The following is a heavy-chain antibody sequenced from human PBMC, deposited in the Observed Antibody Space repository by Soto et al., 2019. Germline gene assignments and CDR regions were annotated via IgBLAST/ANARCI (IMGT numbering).Heavy chain of an antibody. CDR1: GGTFSSYT. CDR2: IIPILGIA. J-gene: IGHJ6*03. V-gene: IGHV1-69*02. CDR3: ASGGGYCSGGSCYHADYYYYYYMDV. D-gene: IGHD2-15*01. Sequence: QVQLVQSGAEVKKPGSSVKVSCKASGGTFSSYTISWVRQAPGQGLEWMGRIIPILGIANYAQKFQGRVTITADKSTSTAYMELSSLRSEDTAVYYCASGGGYCSGGSCYHADYYYYYYMDVWGKGTTVTVSS.